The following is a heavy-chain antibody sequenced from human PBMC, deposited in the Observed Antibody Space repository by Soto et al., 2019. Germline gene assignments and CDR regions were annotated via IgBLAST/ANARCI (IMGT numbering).Heavy chain of an antibody. CDR3: ARARAHYDFWSGYCNWFDP. V-gene: IGHV4-39*01. D-gene: IGHD3-3*01. CDR1: VGSISSSSYY. Sequence: SETLSLTCTVSVGSISSSSYYWGWIRQPPGKGLEWIGSIYYSGSTYYNPSLKSRVTISVDTSKNQFSLKLSSVTAADTAVYYCARARAHYDFWSGYCNWFDPWGQGTLVTVSS. CDR2: IYYSGST. J-gene: IGHJ5*02.